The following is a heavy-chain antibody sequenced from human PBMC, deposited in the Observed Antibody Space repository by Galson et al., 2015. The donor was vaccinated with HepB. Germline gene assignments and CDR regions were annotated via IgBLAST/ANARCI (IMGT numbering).Heavy chain of an antibody. J-gene: IGHJ4*02. CDR1: GYTFTNYG. V-gene: IGHV1-18*01. CDR2: ISTYNDNT. CDR3: VRGGRLGELSSFDY. D-gene: IGHD3-16*02. Sequence: SVKVSCKASGYTFTNYGISWVRQAPGQGLAWMGWISTYNDNTNYAQKLQGRVIMTTDTSTRTAYMELRSLRSDDTAMYYCVRGGRLGELSSFDYWGQGTLVTVSS.